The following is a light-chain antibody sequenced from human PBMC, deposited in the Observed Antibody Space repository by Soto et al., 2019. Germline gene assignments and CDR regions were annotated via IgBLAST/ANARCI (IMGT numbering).Light chain of an antibody. CDR3: QQYGNSPPLT. CDR2: GAS. Sequence: EIVMTQSPATLSVSPGERATLSCRASQSVDINLAWYQKKAGQAPRLLIYGASTRATAIPARFSGSGSGTDFALTISRLEPEDFALYYCQQYGNSPPLTFGGGTKVDI. V-gene: IGKV3-15*01. CDR1: QSVDIN. J-gene: IGKJ4*01.